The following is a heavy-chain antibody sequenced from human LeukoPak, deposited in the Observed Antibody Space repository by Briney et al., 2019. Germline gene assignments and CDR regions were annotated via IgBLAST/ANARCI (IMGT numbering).Heavy chain of an antibody. CDR3: ATSLRPNYYDSSGFLGFDP. V-gene: IGHV1-24*01. D-gene: IGHD3-22*01. CDR1: GYTLTELS. Sequence: ASVKVSCKVSGYTLTELSMHWVRQAPGKGLEWMGGFDPGDGETIYAQKFQGRVTMTEDTSTDTAYMELSSLRSEDTAVYYCATSLRPNYYDSSGFLGFDPWGQGTLVTVSS. CDR2: FDPGDGET. J-gene: IGHJ5*02.